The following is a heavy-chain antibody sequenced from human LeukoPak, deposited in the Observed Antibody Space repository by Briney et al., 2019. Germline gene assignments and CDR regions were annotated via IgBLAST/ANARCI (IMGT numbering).Heavy chain of an antibody. J-gene: IGHJ3*02. CDR1: GGSFSGYY. Sequence: SETLSLTCAVYGGSFSGYYWSWIRQPPGKGLEWIGETNHSGSTNYNPSLKSRVTISVDTSKNQFSLKLSSVTAADTAVYYCARVPKLTYAFDIWGQGTMVTVSS. CDR3: ARVPKLTYAFDI. V-gene: IGHV4-34*01. D-gene: IGHD1-26*01. CDR2: TNHSGST.